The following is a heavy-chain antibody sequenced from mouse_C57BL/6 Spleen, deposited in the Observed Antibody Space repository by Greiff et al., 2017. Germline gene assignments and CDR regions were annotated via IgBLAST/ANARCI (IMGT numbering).Heavy chain of an antibody. CDR2: IYPGSGST. J-gene: IGHJ4*01. CDR1: GYTFTSSW. Sequence: QVQLQQPGAELVKPGASVKMSCKASGYTFTSSWLTWVKQRPGQGLEWIGDIYPGSGSTNYNEKFKSKATLTVDTSSSTAYMQLSSLTSEDSAVYYCARSAKWLPYYAMDYWGQGTSVTVSS. D-gene: IGHD2-2*01. V-gene: IGHV1-55*01. CDR3: ARSAKWLPYYAMDY.